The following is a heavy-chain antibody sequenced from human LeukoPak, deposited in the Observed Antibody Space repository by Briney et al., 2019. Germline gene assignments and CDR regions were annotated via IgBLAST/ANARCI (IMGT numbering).Heavy chain of an antibody. CDR1: GLTFSSYA. D-gene: IGHD2-21*02. J-gene: IGHJ4*02. CDR3: VKDSCGGDLAIDY. Sequence: GGSLRLSCAAPGLTFSSYAMSWVRQAPGKGLEWVSVVSGNSGITYYADSVKGRFTISRDNSKNTLYLQMNSLRVEDTAIYYCVKDSCGGDLAIDYWGQGTLVTVSS. CDR2: VSGNSGIT. V-gene: IGHV3-23*01.